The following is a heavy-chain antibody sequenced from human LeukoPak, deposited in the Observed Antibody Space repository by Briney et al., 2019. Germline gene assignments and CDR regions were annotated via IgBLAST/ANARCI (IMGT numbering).Heavy chain of an antibody. D-gene: IGHD1-26*01. CDR3: ARDVVGATHWFDP. CDR2: ISSSSSYI. CDR1: GFTFSSYS. V-gene: IGHV3-21*01. Sequence: GGSLRLSCAASGFTFSSYSMNWVRQAPGKGLEWVSSISSSSSYIYYADSVKGRFTISRDNAKNSLYLQMNSLRAEDTAVYYCARDVVGATHWFDPWGQGTLVTVSS. J-gene: IGHJ5*02.